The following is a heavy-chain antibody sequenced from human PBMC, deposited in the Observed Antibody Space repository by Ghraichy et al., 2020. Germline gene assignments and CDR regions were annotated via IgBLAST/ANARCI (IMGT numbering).Heavy chain of an antibody. V-gene: IGHV4-31*03. D-gene: IGHD3-3*01. CDR2: IYYSGST. J-gene: IGHJ4*02. Sequence: SETLSLTCTVSGGSISSGGYYWSWIRQHPGKGLEWIGYIYYSGSTYYNPSLKSRVTISVDTSKNQFSLKLSSVTAADRAVYYCARDSRLNDFANSFDYWGQVTLVTVSS. CDR1: GGSISSGGYY. CDR3: ARDSRLNDFANSFDY.